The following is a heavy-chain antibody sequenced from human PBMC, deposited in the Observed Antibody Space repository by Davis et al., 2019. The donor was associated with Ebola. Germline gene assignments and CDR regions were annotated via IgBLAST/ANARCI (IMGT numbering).Heavy chain of an antibody. CDR3: ARWWEQWLIDGMDV. CDR1: GFTFSSYW. V-gene: IGHV3-7*01. D-gene: IGHD6-19*01. CDR2: IKQDGSEK. Sequence: GESLKISCAASGFTFSSYWMSWVRQAPGKGLEWVANIKQDGSEKYYVDSVKGRFTISRDNAKNSLYLQMNSLRAEDTAVYYCARWWEQWLIDGMDVWGKGTTVTVSS. J-gene: IGHJ6*04.